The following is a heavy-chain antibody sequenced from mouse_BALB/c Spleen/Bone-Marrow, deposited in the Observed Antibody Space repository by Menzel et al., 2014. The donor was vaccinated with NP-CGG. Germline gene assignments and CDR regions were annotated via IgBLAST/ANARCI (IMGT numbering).Heavy chain of an antibody. J-gene: IGHJ1*01. CDR2: IDPADGNT. CDR1: GFNIKDTY. Sequence: EVHLVESGAELVKPGASVKLSCTASGFNIKDTYMHWVKQRPEQGLEWIGRIDPADGNTKYDPKFQGKATITADTYSNTAYLQLSSLTSEDTAVYYCASYYYGRYFDVWGAGTTVTVSS. CDR3: ASYYYGRYFDV. D-gene: IGHD1-1*01. V-gene: IGHV14-3*02.